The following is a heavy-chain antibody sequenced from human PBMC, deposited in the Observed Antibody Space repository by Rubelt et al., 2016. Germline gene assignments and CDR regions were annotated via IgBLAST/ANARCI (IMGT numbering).Heavy chain of an antibody. CDR3: ARAEDYYSSWFDP. V-gene: IGHV4-39*07. CDR2: IYYSGSA. D-gene: IGHD3-22*01. CDR1: GGSVSSRSYY. Sequence: QLQLQESGPGLVKPSETLSLTCSVSGGSVSSRSYYWGWIRQPPGKGLEWIGSIYYSGSAYYNPSLTSRVTITVDTSKNQFSLKRSPVTAADTAADYWARAEDYYSSWFDPWGQGTLVTVSS. J-gene: IGHJ5*02.